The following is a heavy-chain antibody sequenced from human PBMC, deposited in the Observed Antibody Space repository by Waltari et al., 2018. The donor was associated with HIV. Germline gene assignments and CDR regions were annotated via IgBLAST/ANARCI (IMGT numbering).Heavy chain of an antibody. J-gene: IGHJ6*02. CDR3: TRVDYYGMDV. Sequence: EVQLVESGGGLVQPGGSLRLSCAASGFTFSSSGINWVRQAPGKGREWVSYISGSSSTIFYADSVKGRFTISSDNAKNSLYLQMNSLRAEDTAVYYCTRVDYYGMDVWGQGTTVTVSS. CDR2: ISGSSSTI. V-gene: IGHV3-48*01. CDR1: GFTFSSSG.